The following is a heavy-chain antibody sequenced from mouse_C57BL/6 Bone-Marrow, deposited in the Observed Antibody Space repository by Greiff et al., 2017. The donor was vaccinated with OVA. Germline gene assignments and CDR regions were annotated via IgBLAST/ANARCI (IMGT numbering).Heavy chain of an antibody. CDR1: GYTFTSYW. V-gene: IGHV1-69*01. CDR2: IDPSDSYT. D-gene: IGHD1-1*01. J-gene: IGHJ1*03. Sequence: QVQLQQPGAELVMPGASVKLSCKASGYTFTSYWMHWVKQRPGQGLEWIGEIDPSDSYTNYNQKFKGKSTLTVDKSSSTAYMQLSSLTSEDSAVYYCARWWSYYGSSYGYFDVWGTGTTVTVSS. CDR3: ARWWSYYGSSYGYFDV.